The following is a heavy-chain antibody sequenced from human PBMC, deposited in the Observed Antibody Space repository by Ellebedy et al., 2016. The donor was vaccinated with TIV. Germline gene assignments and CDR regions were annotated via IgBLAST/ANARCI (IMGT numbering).Heavy chain of an antibody. D-gene: IGHD2-2*01. Sequence: SVKVSXXASGGTFSSYAISWVRQAPGQGLEWMGGIIPIFGTANYAQKFQGRVTITADESTSTAYMELSSLRSEDTAVYYCARHNPIVVVPAAPGRTSYYYYYGMDVWGQGTTVTVSS. CDR3: ARHNPIVVVPAAPGRTSYYYYYGMDV. CDR2: IIPIFGTA. V-gene: IGHV1-69*13. CDR1: GGTFSSYA. J-gene: IGHJ6*02.